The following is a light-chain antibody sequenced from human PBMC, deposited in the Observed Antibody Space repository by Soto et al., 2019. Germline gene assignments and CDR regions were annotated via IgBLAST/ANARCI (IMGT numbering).Light chain of an antibody. J-gene: IGKJ4*01. V-gene: IGKV3-11*01. CDR3: QQRSNWPPVLT. CDR2: DAS. Sequence: EIVLTQSPATLSLSPGERATLSCRASQSVSSYLAWYQQKPCQAPRLLIYDASNSATGIPARFSGSGSGTDFTLTISSLEPEDFAVYYCQQRSNWPPVLTFGGGTKVEIK. CDR1: QSVSSY.